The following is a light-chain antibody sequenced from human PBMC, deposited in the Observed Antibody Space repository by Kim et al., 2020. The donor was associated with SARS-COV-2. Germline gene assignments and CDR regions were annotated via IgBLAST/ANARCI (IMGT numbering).Light chain of an antibody. J-gene: IGLJ2*01. CDR2: GNS. V-gene: IGLV1-40*01. Sequence: PGQRVTLSCPGSSSNIGAGYDVHWYQQLPGTAPKLLIYGNSNRPSGVPDRFSGSKSGTSASLAITGLQAEDEADYYCQSYDSSLRVFGGGTQLTVL. CDR3: QSYDSSLRV. CDR1: SSNIGAGYD.